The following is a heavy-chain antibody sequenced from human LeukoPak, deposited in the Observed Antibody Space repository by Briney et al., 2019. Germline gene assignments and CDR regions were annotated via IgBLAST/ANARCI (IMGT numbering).Heavy chain of an antibody. Sequence: PSETLSLTCTVSGYSISSGYYWGWIRQPPGKGLEWIGSIYHSGSTYYNPSLKSRVTISVDTSKNQFSLKLSSVTAADTAVYYCAARTPVALSYYYYMDVWGKGTTVTVSS. V-gene: IGHV4-38-2*02. D-gene: IGHD6-19*01. CDR1: GYSISSGYY. CDR3: AARTPVALSYYYYMDV. CDR2: IYHSGST. J-gene: IGHJ6*03.